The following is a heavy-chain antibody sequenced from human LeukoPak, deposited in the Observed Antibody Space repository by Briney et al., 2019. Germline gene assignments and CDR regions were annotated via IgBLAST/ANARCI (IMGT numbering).Heavy chain of an antibody. CDR1: GVSVSNDY. CDR3: ARGWGMFDY. J-gene: IGHJ4*02. Sequence: EGSLRLSCAASGVSVSNDYISWVRQAPGKGLEWVSVIYSGGNTYYADSVKGRFTISRDNSKNTVYLQMNTVRAEDTAVYYCARGWGMFDYWGQGTLVTVSS. V-gene: IGHV3-53*01. CDR2: IYSGGNT. D-gene: IGHD7-27*01.